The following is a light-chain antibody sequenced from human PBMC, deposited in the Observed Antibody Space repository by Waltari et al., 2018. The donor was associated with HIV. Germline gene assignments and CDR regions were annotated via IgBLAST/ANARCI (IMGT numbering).Light chain of an antibody. Sequence: VLTQSPATLSLSAGAGATLSCKASQNVQNFVAWYQLKAGQVPRLLVHDASKRATGVPGRFSGSGSGTDITLTISGLESEDVAIYYCQQRDVWPPTFGGGTKVEIK. CDR2: DAS. V-gene: IGKV3-11*01. CDR3: QQRDVWPPT. CDR1: QNVQNF. J-gene: IGKJ4*01.